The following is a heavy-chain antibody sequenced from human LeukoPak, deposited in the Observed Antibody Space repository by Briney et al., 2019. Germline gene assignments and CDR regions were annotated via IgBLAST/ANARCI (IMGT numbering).Heavy chain of an antibody. CDR3: ARATIMTTDAFDI. Sequence: GGSLRLSCAASGFTVSSNYMSWVRQAPGKGLEWVSVIYSGGSTYYADSVKGRFTISRDNSKNTLYLQMNSLRAEDTAVYYCARATIMTTDAFDIWGQGTMVTVSP. V-gene: IGHV3-53*01. D-gene: IGHD3-16*01. J-gene: IGHJ3*02. CDR2: IYSGGST. CDR1: GFTVSSNY.